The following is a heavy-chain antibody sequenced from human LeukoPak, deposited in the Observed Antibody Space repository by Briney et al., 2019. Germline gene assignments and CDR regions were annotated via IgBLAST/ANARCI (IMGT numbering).Heavy chain of an antibody. J-gene: IGHJ6*02. CDR1: GGSISSYY. D-gene: IGHD3-10*01. Sequence: PSETLSLTCTVSGGSISSYYWSWIRQPPGKGLEWIGYIYYSGSTNYNPSLKSRVIISVDTSKNQFSLKLSSVTAADTAVYYCARANYGSGSCEIDYYYYYGMDVWGQGTTVTVSS. CDR3: ARANYGSGSCEIDYYYYYGMDV. V-gene: IGHV4-59*01. CDR2: IYYSGST.